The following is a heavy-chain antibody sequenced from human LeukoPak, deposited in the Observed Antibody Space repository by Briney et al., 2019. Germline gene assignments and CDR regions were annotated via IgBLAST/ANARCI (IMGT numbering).Heavy chain of an antibody. CDR2: ISYDGSNK. D-gene: IGHD4-17*01. Sequence: PGRSLRLSCAASGFTFSSYGMHWVRQAPGKGLEWVAVISYDGSNKYYADSVKGRFTISRDNSKNTLYLQMNSLRAEDTAVYYCAKTARSIMTTGAFDIWGQGTMVTVSS. J-gene: IGHJ3*02. V-gene: IGHV3-30*18. CDR1: GFTFSSYG. CDR3: AKTARSIMTTGAFDI.